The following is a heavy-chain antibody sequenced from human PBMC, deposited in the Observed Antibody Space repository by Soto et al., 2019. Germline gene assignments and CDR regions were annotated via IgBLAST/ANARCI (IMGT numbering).Heavy chain of an antibody. J-gene: IGHJ4*02. Sequence: QVQLVQSGAEVKKPGSSVKVSCKASGGTFSSYAISWVRQAPGQGLEWMGGIIPIFGTANYAQKFRGRVTITADESTSTAYMELSSLRSEDTAVYYCARHSVVPTSYYFDYWGQGTLVTVSS. V-gene: IGHV1-69*01. CDR3: ARHSVVPTSYYFDY. D-gene: IGHD2-15*01. CDR1: GGTFSSYA. CDR2: IIPIFGTA.